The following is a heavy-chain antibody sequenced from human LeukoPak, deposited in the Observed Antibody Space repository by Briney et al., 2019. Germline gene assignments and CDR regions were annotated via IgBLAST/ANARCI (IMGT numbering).Heavy chain of an antibody. CDR2: INPNSGGT. CDR1: GYTFTGYY. CDR3: ARGSSSGWCPDY. J-gene: IGHJ4*02. Sequence: ASVKVSCKASGYTFTGYYMHWVRQAPGQGLEWMGWINPNSGGTNYAQKFQDRVTMTRDTSISTAYMELSRLRSDDTAVYYCARGSSSGWCPDYWGQGTLVTVSS. D-gene: IGHD6-19*01. V-gene: IGHV1-2*02.